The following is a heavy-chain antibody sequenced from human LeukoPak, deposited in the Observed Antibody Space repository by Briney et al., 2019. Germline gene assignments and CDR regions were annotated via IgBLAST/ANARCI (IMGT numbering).Heavy chain of an antibody. CDR2: IRYDGTDK. CDR3: VRDLLGSGSTTAYLYH. CDR1: GFTFTTYG. D-gene: IGHD3-10*01. J-gene: IGHJ1*01. V-gene: IGHV3-30*02. Sequence: PGGSLRLSCAASGFTFTTYGMHWVRQAPGKGLEWVAFIRYDGTDKYNADSVKGRFTISRDNSQNTLYLQMNSLRAEDMAVYFCVRDLLGSGSTTAYLYHWGQGTLVTVSS.